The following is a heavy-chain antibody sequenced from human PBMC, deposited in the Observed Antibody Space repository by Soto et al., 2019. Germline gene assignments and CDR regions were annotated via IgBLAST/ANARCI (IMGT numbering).Heavy chain of an antibody. D-gene: IGHD1-26*01. CDR1: GFTFSHYA. CDR2: MSYDGSNE. J-gene: IGHJ4*02. V-gene: IGHV3-30*18. CDR3: AKDGSHNFDY. Sequence: QVQLVESGGGVVQPGRSLRLSCADSGFTFSHYAMHWVRQAPGKGLEWVALMSYDGSNEYYADSVKGRFTISRDNSKNTLYLQMNSLRPEDTAVYYCAKDGSHNFDYWGQGTLVTVSS.